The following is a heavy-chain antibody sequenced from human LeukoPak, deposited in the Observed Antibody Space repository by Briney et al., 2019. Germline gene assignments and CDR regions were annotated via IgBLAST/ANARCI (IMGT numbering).Heavy chain of an antibody. D-gene: IGHD6-19*01. CDR2: IGTAGDT. V-gene: IGHV3-13*01. Sequence: PGGSLRLSCAASGFTFSSYDMHWVRQATGKGLEWVSAIGTAGDTYYPGSVKGRFTISRENAKNSLYLQMNSLRAGDTAVYYCAREKRELYSSGWGAFDIWGQGTMVTVSS. J-gene: IGHJ3*02. CDR1: GFTFSSYD. CDR3: AREKRELYSSGWGAFDI.